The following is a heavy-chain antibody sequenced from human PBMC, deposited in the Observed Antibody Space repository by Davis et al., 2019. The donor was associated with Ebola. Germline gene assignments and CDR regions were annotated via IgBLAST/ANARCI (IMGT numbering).Heavy chain of an antibody. CDR2: INAGNGDT. J-gene: IGHJ6*02. CDR1: GYTFTNYA. V-gene: IGHV1-3*01. CDR3: ARADGGNSGERYYYYYGMDV. D-gene: IGHD4-23*01. Sequence: AASVKVSCKTSGYTFTNYAIHWVRQAPGQRLEWMGWINAGNGDTKYSQKFQGRVTITRDTPASTAYMELSSLRSEDTAVYYCARADGGNSGERYYYYYGMDVWGQGTTVTVSS.